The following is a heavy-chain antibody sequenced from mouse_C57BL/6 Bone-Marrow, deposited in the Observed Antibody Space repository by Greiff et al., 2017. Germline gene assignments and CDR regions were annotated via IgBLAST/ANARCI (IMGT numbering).Heavy chain of an antibody. D-gene: IGHD1-1*02. J-gene: IGHJ2*01. CDR3: VRPPLLWFDY. V-gene: IGHV10-1*01. Sequence: EVQLVESGGGLVQPKGSLKLSCAASGFSFNTYAMNWVRQAPGKGLEWVARIRSKSNNYATYYADSVKDRFTISRDDSESMLYLQMNNLKTEDTAMYYCVRPPLLWFDYWGQGTTLTVSS. CDR1: GFSFNTYA. CDR2: IRSKSNNYAT.